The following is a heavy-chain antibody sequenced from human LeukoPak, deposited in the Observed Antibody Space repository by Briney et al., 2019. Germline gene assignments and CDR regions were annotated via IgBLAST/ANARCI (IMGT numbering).Heavy chain of an antibody. V-gene: IGHV4-39*07. CDR1: GGSISSSSYY. Sequence: SETLSLTCTVSGGSISSSSYYWGWIRQPPGKGLEWIGSIYYSGSTYYNPSLKSRVTISVDTSKNQFSLKLSSVTAADTAVYYCARAANYYDFWSGYYYYYYMDVWGQGTLVTVSS. D-gene: IGHD3-3*01. CDR2: IYYSGST. CDR3: ARAANYYDFWSGYYYYYYMDV. J-gene: IGHJ6*03.